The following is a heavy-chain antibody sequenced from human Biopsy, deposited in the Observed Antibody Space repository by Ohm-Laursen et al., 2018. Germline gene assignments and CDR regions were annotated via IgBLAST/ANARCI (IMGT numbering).Heavy chain of an antibody. V-gene: IGHV3-23*01. Sequence: SLRLSCTASGFTFNTYAMNWVRQAPGKGLEWASHIDVSEDNTYYADSVRGRFTISRDNSKKMVHLQINSLRADDTAVYYCVKHWGGYNFDSWGQGTLVTVSS. CDR3: VKHWGGYNFDS. D-gene: IGHD7-27*01. J-gene: IGHJ4*01. CDR2: IDVSEDNT. CDR1: GFTFNTYA.